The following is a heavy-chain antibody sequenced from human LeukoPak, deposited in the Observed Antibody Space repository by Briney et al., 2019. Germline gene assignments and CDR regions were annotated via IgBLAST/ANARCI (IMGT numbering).Heavy chain of an antibody. CDR3: ASIMLGGFLEWLHDMDV. CDR1: GFTFSSYW. V-gene: IGHV3-74*01. Sequence: GGSLRLSCAASGFTFSSYWMHWVRQAPGKGLVWVSRINTDGSSTSYAESVKGRFTISRDNAKNTLYLQMNSLRAEDTAVYYCASIMLGGFLEWLHDMDVWGKGTTVTVSS. CDR2: INTDGSST. J-gene: IGHJ6*04. D-gene: IGHD3-3*01.